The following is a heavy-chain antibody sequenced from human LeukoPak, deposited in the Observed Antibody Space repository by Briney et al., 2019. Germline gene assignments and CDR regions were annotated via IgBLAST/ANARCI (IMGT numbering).Heavy chain of an antibody. CDR1: GFTFSSYS. J-gene: IGHJ3*02. Sequence: PGGSLRLSCAASGFTFSSYSINWVRQAPGKGLEWVANIKQDGSEKYYVDSVKGRFTISRDNAKNSLYLQMNSLRAEDTAVYYCARGDYVWGSWDIWGQGTMVTVSS. D-gene: IGHD3-16*01. V-gene: IGHV3-7*01. CDR2: IKQDGSEK. CDR3: ARGDYVWGSWDI.